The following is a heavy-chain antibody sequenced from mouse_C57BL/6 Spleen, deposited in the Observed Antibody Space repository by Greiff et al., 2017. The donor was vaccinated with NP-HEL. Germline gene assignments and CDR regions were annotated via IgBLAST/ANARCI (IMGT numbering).Heavy chain of an antibody. CDR1: GYAFSSYW. CDR2: IYPGDGDT. V-gene: IGHV1-80*01. CDR3: ASGASNYYAMDY. D-gene: IGHD2-5*01. J-gene: IGHJ4*01. Sequence: QVQLQQSGAELVKPGASVKISCKASGYAFSSYWMNWVKQRPGKGLEWIGQIYPGDGDTNYNGKFKGKATLTADKSSSTAYMQLSSLTSEDSAVYFCASGASNYYAMDYWGQGTSVTVSS.